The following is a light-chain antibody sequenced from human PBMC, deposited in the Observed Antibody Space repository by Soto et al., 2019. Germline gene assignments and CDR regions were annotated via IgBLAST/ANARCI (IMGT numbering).Light chain of an antibody. CDR2: AAS. J-gene: IGKJ4*01. CDR1: QGLVNW. CDR3: QQTSSFPLT. V-gene: IGKV1-12*01. Sequence: DLQVTQSPSSVSASVGDRVTITCRASQGLVNWLAWYQQKPGKAPRLLIYAASSFQSGVPSRFRGSGSRTDFTLTISSLQPEDFATYYCQQTSSFPLTFGGGTKVEIK.